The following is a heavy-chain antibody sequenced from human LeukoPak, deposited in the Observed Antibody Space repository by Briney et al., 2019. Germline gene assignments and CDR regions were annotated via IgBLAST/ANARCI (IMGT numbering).Heavy chain of an antibody. CDR3: ATARGSTLWGGFRDYYGMEV. CDR2: IYSRGIT. J-gene: IGHJ6*02. D-gene: IGHD2-2*01. Sequence: GGSLRLSCAASGVTPSSSYLTWVRQAPGEGLECVSVIYSRGITYHADSVKGGFTISTDSSNNTVSIQMNRLRDDDTAVSSCATARGSTLWGGFRDYYGMEVWGQGTTVTVSS. CDR1: GVTPSSSY. V-gene: IGHV3-53*01.